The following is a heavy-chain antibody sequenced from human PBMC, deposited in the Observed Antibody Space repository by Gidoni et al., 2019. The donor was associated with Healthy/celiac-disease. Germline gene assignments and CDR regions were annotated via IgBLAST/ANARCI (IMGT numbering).Heavy chain of an antibody. CDR2: ISSSSSYI. J-gene: IGHJ4*02. Sequence: EVQLVESGGGLVKPGGSLRLSCAASGFTFGSYSMNWVRQAPGKGLEWVSSISSSSSYIYYADSVKGRFTISRDNAKNSLYLQMNSLRAEDTAVYYCARDLFYDSSGYYYGPDYWGQGTLVTVSS. CDR3: ARDLFYDSSGYYYGPDY. CDR1: GFTFGSYS. D-gene: IGHD3-22*01. V-gene: IGHV3-21*01.